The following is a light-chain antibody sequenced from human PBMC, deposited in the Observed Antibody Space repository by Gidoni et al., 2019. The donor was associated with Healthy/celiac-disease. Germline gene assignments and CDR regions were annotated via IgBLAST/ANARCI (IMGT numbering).Light chain of an antibody. CDR1: SSDVGSYNL. Sequence: QSALTQPASVSGAPGQAITISCTGPSSDVGSYNLVSWYQQRPGKAPKLMIYEGSKRPSGVSNRFSGSTSGNTASLTLSGLQAADEADYYCCSYAGSRVFGGGTKLPVL. CDR3: CSYAGSRV. J-gene: IGLJ2*01. CDR2: EGS. V-gene: IGLV2-23*01.